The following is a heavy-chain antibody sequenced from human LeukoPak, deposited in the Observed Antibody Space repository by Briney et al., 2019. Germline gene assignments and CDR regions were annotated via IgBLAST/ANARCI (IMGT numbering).Heavy chain of an antibody. V-gene: IGHV3-20*04. J-gene: IGHJ4*02. Sequence: GGSLRLSCAASGFTFDDYGMSWVRQAPGKGLEWVSGINWSGVNTVYADSVKGRFTISRDNAKSSLYLQMNNLRVEDTALYYCARPRPHDYYFDLWGQGTLVTVSS. CDR2: INWSGVNT. D-gene: IGHD1-1*01. CDR1: GFTFDDYG. CDR3: ARPRPHDYYFDL.